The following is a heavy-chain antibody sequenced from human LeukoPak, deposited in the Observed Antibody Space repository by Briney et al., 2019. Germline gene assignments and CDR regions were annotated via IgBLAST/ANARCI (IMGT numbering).Heavy chain of an antibody. V-gene: IGHV1-46*01. Sequence: ASVKVSCKASGYTFTGYYMHWVRQAPGQGLEWMGIINPSGGSTSYAQKFQGRVTMSTDTSTSTAYMELRSLRFDDTAIYYCAKDWNILTGRNCFDPWGQGTLVTVSS. J-gene: IGHJ5*02. CDR1: GYTFTGYY. CDR2: INPSGGST. D-gene: IGHD3-9*01. CDR3: AKDWNILTGRNCFDP.